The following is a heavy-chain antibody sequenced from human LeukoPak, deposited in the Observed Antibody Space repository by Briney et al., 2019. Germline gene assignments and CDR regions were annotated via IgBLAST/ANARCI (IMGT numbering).Heavy chain of an antibody. J-gene: IGHJ4*02. CDR1: GFTFSSYS. D-gene: IGHD6-13*01. Sequence: GGSLRLSCAASGFTFSSYSMNWVRQAPRKGLEWVSSISSSSSYIYYADSLKGLFTISRDNAKNSLYLQMNSLRAEDTAVYYCARDLEGSSGYYGYWGQGTLVTVSS. CDR3: ARDLEGSSGYYGY. V-gene: IGHV3-21*01. CDR2: ISSSSSYI.